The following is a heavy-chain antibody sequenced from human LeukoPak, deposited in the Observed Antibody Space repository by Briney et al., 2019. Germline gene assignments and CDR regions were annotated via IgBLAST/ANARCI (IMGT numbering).Heavy chain of an antibody. V-gene: IGHV3-23*01. CDR1: GFTFRTYA. J-gene: IGHJ4*02. CDR3: AKEIGDYVWGSYLYYFDY. Sequence: GGSLRLSCGASGFTFRTYAMSWVRQAPGKGLEWVSSVSGNGGSTYYADSVKGRFTISRDNSKNTLYLQMNSLRAEDTAVYYCAKEIGDYVWGSYLYYFDYWGQGTLVTVSS. D-gene: IGHD3-16*01. CDR2: VSGNGGST.